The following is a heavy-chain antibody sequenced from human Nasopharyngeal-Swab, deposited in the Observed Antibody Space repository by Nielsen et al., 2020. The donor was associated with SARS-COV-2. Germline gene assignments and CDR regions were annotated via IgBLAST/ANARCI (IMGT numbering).Heavy chain of an antibody. V-gene: IGHV3-30*18. Sequence: GGSLRLSCAASGFTFSSYGMHWVRQAPGKGLEWVAVISYDGSNKYYADSVKGRFTTSRDNSKNTLYLQMNSLRAEDTAVYYCAKDSITIFGVVTPPGYYGMDVWGQGTTVTVSS. D-gene: IGHD3-3*01. CDR2: ISYDGSNK. CDR1: GFTFSSYG. CDR3: AKDSITIFGVVTPPGYYGMDV. J-gene: IGHJ6*02.